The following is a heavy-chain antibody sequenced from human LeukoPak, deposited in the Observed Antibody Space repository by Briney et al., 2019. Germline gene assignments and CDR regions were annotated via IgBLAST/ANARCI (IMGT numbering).Heavy chain of an antibody. CDR2: IKEEGSQK. V-gene: IGHV3-7*01. Sequence: QTGGSLRLSCAVSGFTFSNYWMNWVRQAPGKGLEWVANIKEEGSQKYYVESVKGRFTVSRDNAKNSVYLQMSSLRDEDTAVYYCARGLNTSPGVDYWGQGTLVTVSS. CDR3: ARGLNTSPGVDY. J-gene: IGHJ4*02. D-gene: IGHD3-16*01. CDR1: GFTFSNYW.